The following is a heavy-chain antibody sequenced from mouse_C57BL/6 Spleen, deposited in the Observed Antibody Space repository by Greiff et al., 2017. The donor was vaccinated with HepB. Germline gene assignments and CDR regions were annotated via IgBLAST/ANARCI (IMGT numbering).Heavy chain of an antibody. J-gene: IGHJ4*01. V-gene: IGHV1-59*01. Sequence: VQLQQSGAELVRPGTSVKLSCKASGYTFTSYWMHWVKQRPGQGLEWIGVIDPSDSYTNYNQKFKGKATLTVDTSSSTAYMQLSSLTSEDSAVYYCARRGDPYAMDYWGQGTSVTVSS. CDR2: IDPSDSYT. CDR1: GYTFTSYW. CDR3: ARRGDPYAMDY.